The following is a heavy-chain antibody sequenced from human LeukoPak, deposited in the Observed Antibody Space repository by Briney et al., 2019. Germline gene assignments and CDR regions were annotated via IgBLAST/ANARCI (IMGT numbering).Heavy chain of an antibody. CDR1: GDSISTSSYY. J-gene: IGHJ6*03. Sequence: QPSETLSLTCSVSGDSISTSSYYWGWIRQPPGKGLEWIGTIYYSGSTYYNPSLTSRVTISVDTSKNQFSLKLSSVTAADTAVYYCARHKDYYYSYMDVWGKGTTVTISS. V-gene: IGHV4-39*01. CDR2: IYYSGST. CDR3: ARHKDYYYSYMDV.